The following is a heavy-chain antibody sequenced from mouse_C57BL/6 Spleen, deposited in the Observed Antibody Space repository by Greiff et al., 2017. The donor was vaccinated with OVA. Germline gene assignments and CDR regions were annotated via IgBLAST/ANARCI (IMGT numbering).Heavy chain of an antibody. CDR2: INPNNGGT. Sequence: EVQLQQSGPELVKPGASVKISCKASGYTFTDYYMNWVKQSHGKSLEWIGDINPNNGGTSYNQKFKGKATLTVDKSSSTAYMELRSLTSEDSAVYYCARGLRPHYYAMDYWGQGTSVTVSS. J-gene: IGHJ4*01. CDR1: GYTFTDYY. V-gene: IGHV1-26*01. D-gene: IGHD3-2*02. CDR3: ARGLRPHYYAMDY.